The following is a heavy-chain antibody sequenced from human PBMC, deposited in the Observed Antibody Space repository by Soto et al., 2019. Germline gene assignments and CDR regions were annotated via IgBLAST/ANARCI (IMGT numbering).Heavy chain of an antibody. J-gene: IGHJ6*03. V-gene: IGHV3-15*01. CDR1: GFTFSNAW. D-gene: IGHD2-8*01. CDR2: IKSKTDGGTT. Sequence: GGSLRLSCAASGFTFSNAWVSWVRQAPGKGLEWVGRIKSKTDGGTTDYAAPVKGRFTISRDDSKNTLYLQMNSLKTEDTAVYYCTTDIVLMVYAIQGMDVWGKGTTVTVSS. CDR3: TTDIVLMVYAIQGMDV.